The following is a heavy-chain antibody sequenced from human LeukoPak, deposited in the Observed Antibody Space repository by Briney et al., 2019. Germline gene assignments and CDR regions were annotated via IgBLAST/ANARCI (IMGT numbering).Heavy chain of an antibody. CDR2: INSNSGGT. J-gene: IGHJ6*02. CDR1: GYTFTGYY. Sequence: GASVKVSCKSSGYTFTGYYMHWVRQAPGQGLEGVGWINSNSGGTNYAQKFQGRVTMTRDTSISTAYMELSRLRSDDTAVYYCTRDDNYYDSSGYYPYYYYYGMDVWGQGTTVTVSS. V-gene: IGHV1-2*02. CDR3: TRDDNYYDSSGYYPYYYYYGMDV. D-gene: IGHD3-22*01.